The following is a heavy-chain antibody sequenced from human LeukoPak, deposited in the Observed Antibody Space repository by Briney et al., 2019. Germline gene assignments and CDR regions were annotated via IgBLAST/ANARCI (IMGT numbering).Heavy chain of an antibody. D-gene: IGHD4-23*01. CDR1: GFSFSNTY. CDR3: ARPGGNQPNDYWYFDL. Sequence: GGSLRLSRAGSGFSFSNTYMSWVRQAPGKGLEWVGRIKSKTSGGTADYAAPLNGRFTISRDSSRNTLFLQMNSLRGEDTALYYCARPGGNQPNDYWYFDLWGQGTLVTVSS. V-gene: IGHV3-15*01. CDR2: IKSKTSGGTA. J-gene: IGHJ2*01.